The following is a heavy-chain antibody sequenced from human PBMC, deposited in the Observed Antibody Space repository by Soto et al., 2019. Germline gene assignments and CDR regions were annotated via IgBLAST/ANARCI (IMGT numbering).Heavy chain of an antibody. CDR3: AKDMRYDSSRDYYYYGMDV. CDR2: ISWDGGST. Sequence: PGGSLRLSCAASGFTFDDYTMHWVRQAPGKGLKWVSLISWDGGSTYYADSVRGRFTISRDNSKNSLYLQMNSLRTEDTALYYCAKDMRYDSSRDYYYYGMDVWGQGTTVTVSS. D-gene: IGHD6-13*01. CDR1: GFTFDDYT. V-gene: IGHV3-43*01. J-gene: IGHJ6*02.